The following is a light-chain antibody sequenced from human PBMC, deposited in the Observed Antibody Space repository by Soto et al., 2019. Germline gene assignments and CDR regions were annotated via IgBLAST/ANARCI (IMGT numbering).Light chain of an antibody. CDR1: SSNIGGNT. V-gene: IGLV1-44*01. CDR3: AAWDDSLNGVV. J-gene: IGLJ2*01. Sequence: QSVLTQPPSASGTPGQRVTISCSRSSSNIGGNTVNWFQQLPGTAPKLLIYSNNQRPSGVPDRFSGSKSGTSASLAISGLQSEHEADYYCAAWDDSLNGVVFGGGTKLTVL. CDR2: SNN.